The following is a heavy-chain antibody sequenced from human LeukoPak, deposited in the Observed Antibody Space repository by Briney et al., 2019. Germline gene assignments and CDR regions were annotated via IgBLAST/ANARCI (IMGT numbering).Heavy chain of an antibody. CDR3: AKDMVRGYYFDC. D-gene: IGHD3-10*01. CDR1: GFTFSSYG. CDR2: ISGSGGST. Sequence: HSGGTLRLSCEASGFTFSSYGMRWVRQAPGKGLEWVSAISGSGGSTYYADSVKGRFTISRDNSKNTLYLQMNSLRAEDTAVYFCAKDMVRGYYFDCWGQGTLITVSS. V-gene: IGHV3-23*01. J-gene: IGHJ4*02.